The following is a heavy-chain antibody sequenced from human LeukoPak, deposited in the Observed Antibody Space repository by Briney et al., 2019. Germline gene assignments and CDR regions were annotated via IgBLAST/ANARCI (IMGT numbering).Heavy chain of an antibody. Sequence: GGSLRLSCAASGFTFSSFSMNWVRQAPGKELEWVSSISSSSSYIYYADSVKGRFTISRDNAKNSLYLQMNSLRDEDTAVYYCARDPYSGSYGDYYYYYMDVWGKGTTVTISS. D-gene: IGHD1-26*01. CDR1: GFTFSSFS. V-gene: IGHV3-21*01. CDR2: ISSSSSYI. CDR3: ARDPYSGSYGDYYYYYMDV. J-gene: IGHJ6*03.